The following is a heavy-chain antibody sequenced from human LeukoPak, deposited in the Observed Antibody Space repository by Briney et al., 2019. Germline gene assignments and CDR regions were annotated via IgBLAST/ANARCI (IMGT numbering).Heavy chain of an antibody. D-gene: IGHD6-13*01. J-gene: IGHJ5*02. CDR1: GGSINSGSYY. Sequence: SQTLSLTCTVSGGSINSGSYYWSWIRQPAGRGLEWIVRIYTSGSTNYNPSLKSRVTISVDTSKNQFSLKLSSVTAADTAVYYCARDRIAAGVKHNWFDPWGQGALVTVSS. CDR3: ARDRIAAGVKHNWFDP. V-gene: IGHV4-61*02. CDR2: IYTSGST.